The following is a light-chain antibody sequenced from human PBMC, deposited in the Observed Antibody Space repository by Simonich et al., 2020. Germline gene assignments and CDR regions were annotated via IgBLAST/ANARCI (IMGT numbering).Light chain of an antibody. Sequence: DLVMTQSPDSLAVSLGARATINCKSSQSVLYSSNNKNYLAWYQQNPGQPPKLLIYWDSTRESGVPDRCSGSGSGTGFTLTISSLQAEDVAVYYCQQYYSTPLTFGGGTKVEIK. CDR1: QSVLYSSNNKNY. CDR3: QQYYSTPLT. CDR2: WDS. V-gene: IGKV4-1*01. J-gene: IGKJ4*01.